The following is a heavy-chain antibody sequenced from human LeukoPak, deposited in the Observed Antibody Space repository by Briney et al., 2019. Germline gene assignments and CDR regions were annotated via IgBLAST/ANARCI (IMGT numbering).Heavy chain of an antibody. CDR2: INPNSGGT. Sequence: ASVKVSCKASGYTFTGYYMHWVRQAPGQGLEWMGWINPNSGGTNYAQKFQGRVTMTRDTSISTAYMELSRLRSDDTAIYYCARGRIQLTLAYYYYMDVWGKGTTVSISS. V-gene: IGHV1-2*02. J-gene: IGHJ6*03. CDR1: GYTFTGYY. D-gene: IGHD5-18*01. CDR3: ARGRIQLTLAYYYYMDV.